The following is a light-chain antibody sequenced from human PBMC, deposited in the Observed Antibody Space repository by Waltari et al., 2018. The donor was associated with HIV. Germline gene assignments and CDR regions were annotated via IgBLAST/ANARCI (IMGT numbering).Light chain of an antibody. Sequence: QSALPQPPSASGSPGQSVTIPSTATSNHIAASKYFSWYQQHPGKPPHLIISDVNNRPSGVPHLFSGSKSGNTASLTVSVLQAEDEATYYCSSDGGTSAGGSRKFYVIFGGGTKLTVL. CDR2: DVN. J-gene: IGLJ2*01. CDR3: SSDGGTSAGGSRKFYVI. V-gene: IGLV2-8*01. CDR1: SNHIAASKY.